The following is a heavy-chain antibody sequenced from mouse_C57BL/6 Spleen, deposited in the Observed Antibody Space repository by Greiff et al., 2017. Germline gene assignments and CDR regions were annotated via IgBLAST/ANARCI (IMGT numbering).Heavy chain of an antibody. V-gene: IGHV1-69*01. D-gene: IGHD4-1*01. Sequence: QVQLQQPGAELVMPGASVKLSCKASGYTFTSSWMHWVKQRPGQGLEWIGEIDPSDSYTNYNQKFKGKSTLTVDKSSSTAYMQLSSLTSEDSAVYYCARTGTGYYFDYWGQGTTLTVSS. CDR1: GYTFTSSW. CDR2: IDPSDSYT. J-gene: IGHJ2*01. CDR3: ARTGTGYYFDY.